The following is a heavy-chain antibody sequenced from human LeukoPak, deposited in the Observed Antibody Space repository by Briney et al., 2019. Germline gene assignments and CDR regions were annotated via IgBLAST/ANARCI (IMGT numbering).Heavy chain of an antibody. D-gene: IGHD1-26*01. CDR1: GDSVSSNSAA. Sequence: SQTLSLTCAVSGDSVSSNSAAWNWIRQSPSRGLEWLGRTYYRSKWYNDYAVSVKSRITINPDTSKNQFSLQLNSVTPEDTAVYYCARASRRELRTPDAFDIWGQGTMVTVSS. CDR2: TYYRSKWYN. J-gene: IGHJ3*02. CDR3: ARASRRELRTPDAFDI. V-gene: IGHV6-1*01.